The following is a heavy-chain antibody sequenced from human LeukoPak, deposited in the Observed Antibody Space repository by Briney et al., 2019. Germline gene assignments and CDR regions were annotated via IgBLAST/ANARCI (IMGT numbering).Heavy chain of an antibody. CDR3: AKGTGYYFDY. V-gene: IGHV3-30*18. J-gene: IGHJ4*02. D-gene: IGHD1-1*01. CDR1: GFTFSSYA. CDR2: ISYDGSNK. Sequence: GGSLRLSCAASGFTFSSYAMSWVRQAPGKGLEWVAVISYDGSNKYYADSVKGRFTISRDNSKNTLYLQMNSLRAEDTAVYYCAKGTGYYFDYWGQGTLVTVSS.